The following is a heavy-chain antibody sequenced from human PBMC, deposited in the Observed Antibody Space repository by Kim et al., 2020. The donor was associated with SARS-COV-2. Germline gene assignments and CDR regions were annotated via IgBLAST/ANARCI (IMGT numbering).Heavy chain of an antibody. D-gene: IGHD4-17*01. CDR3: ARDKAFLGGGDYGDFNWFDP. J-gene: IGHJ5*02. CDR2: ISYDGSNK. V-gene: IGHV3-30*04. CDR1: GFTFSSYA. Sequence: GGSLRLSCAASGFTFSSYAMHWVRQAPGKGLEWVAVISYDGSNKYYADSVKGRFTISRDNSKNTLYLQMNSLRAEDTAVYYCARDKAFLGGGDYGDFNWFDPWGQGTLVTVSS.